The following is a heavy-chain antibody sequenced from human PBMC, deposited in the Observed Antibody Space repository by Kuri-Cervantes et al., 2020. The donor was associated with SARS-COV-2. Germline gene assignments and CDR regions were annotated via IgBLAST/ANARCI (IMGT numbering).Heavy chain of an antibody. V-gene: IGHV3-48*01. Sequence: GGSLRLSCAASGFTFSNAWMNWVRQAPGKGLEWVSYISSSSSTIYYADSVKGRFTISRDNAKNSLYLQMNSLRAEDTAVYYCARDYGPWGQGTLVTVSS. D-gene: IGHD3-16*01. J-gene: IGHJ5*02. CDR1: GFTFSNAW. CDR3: ARDYGP. CDR2: ISSSSSTI.